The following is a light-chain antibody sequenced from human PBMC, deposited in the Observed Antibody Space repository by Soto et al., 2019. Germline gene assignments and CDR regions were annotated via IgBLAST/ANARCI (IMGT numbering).Light chain of an antibody. CDR3: PHSGTSPWT. V-gene: IGKV3-20*01. Sequence: EIVLTQSPGTLSLSPGERATLSCRASQSVASSYLAWYQQKPGQAPRLLIYASSSRATGIPDRFSGSESGTDFTLTISRLEPEDFEMYYRPHSGTSPWTFGQETKVEIK. CDR1: QSVASSY. CDR2: ASS. J-gene: IGKJ1*01.